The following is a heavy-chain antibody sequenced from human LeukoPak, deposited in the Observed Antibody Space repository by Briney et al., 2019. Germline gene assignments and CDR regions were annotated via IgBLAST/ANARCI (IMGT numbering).Heavy chain of an antibody. Sequence: KPSETLSLTCAVYGGSFSGYYWSWIRQPPGKGLEWIGEINHSGSTNYNPSLKSRVTISVDTSKNQFSLKLSSVTPEDTAVYYCARDADQWKGYYFDYWGRESWSPSPQ. CDR3: ARDADQWKGYYFDY. CDR2: INHSGST. V-gene: IGHV4-34*01. J-gene: IGHJ4*02. D-gene: IGHD6-19*01. CDR1: GGSFSGYY.